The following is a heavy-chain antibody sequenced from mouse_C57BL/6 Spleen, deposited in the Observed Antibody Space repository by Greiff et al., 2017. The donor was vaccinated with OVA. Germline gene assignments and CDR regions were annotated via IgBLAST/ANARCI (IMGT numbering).Heavy chain of an antibody. D-gene: IGHD2-3*01. V-gene: IGHV1-26*01. CDR1: GYTFTDYY. J-gene: IGHJ2*01. Sequence: EVQLQQSGPELVKPGASVKISCKASGYTFTDYYMNWVKQSHGKSLEWIGDINPNNGGTSYNQKFKGKATLTVDKSSSTAYMELRSLTSEDSAVYYCARMGDGHWGQGTTLTVSS. CDR2: INPNNGGT. CDR3: ARMGDGH.